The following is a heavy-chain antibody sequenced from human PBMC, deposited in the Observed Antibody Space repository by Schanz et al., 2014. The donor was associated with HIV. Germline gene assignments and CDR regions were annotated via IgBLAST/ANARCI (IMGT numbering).Heavy chain of an antibody. Sequence: VQLVESGGGLVKPGGSLRLSCAGSGLTFSSYGMHWVRQAPGKGLEWVAVISYDGSNKYYADSVRGRFTISRDNSKNTLYLQMDRLSDDDTSVYYCARGYWKYVNYWGQGTRVTVS. D-gene: IGHD1-7*01. CDR1: GLTFSSYG. CDR3: ARGYWKYVNY. CDR2: ISYDGSNK. V-gene: IGHV3-30*03. J-gene: IGHJ4*02.